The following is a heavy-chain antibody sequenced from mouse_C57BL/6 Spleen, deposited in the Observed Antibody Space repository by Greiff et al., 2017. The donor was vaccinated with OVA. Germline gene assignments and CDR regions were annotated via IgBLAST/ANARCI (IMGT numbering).Heavy chain of an antibody. CDR1: GYTFTSYW. D-gene: IGHD2-1*01. J-gene: IGHJ4*01. CDR3: ARRSTMVYYYAKDY. V-gene: IGHV1-55*01. Sequence: QVQLQQPGAELVKPGASVKMSCKASGYTFTSYWLTWVKQRPGQGLEWIGDIYPGSGSTTYNEKFKSKATLTVDTSSSTASMQLSSLTSEDSAVYSCARRSTMVYYYAKDYWGQGTSVTVSS. CDR2: IYPGSGST.